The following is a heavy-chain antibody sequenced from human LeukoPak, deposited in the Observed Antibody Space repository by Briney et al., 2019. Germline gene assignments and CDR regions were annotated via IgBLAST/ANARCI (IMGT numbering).Heavy chain of an antibody. V-gene: IGHV3-30*04. CDR1: GFTFSSYA. CDR2: ISYDGSNK. J-gene: IGHJ6*03. D-gene: IGHD4-23*01. Sequence: GGSLRLSCAASGFTFSSYAMHWVRQAPGKGLEWVAVISYDGSNKYYADSVKGRFTISRDNSKNTLYLQMNSLRAEDTAVYYCARNGGSYYYYYMDVWGKETTVTVSS. CDR3: ARNGGSYYYYYMDV.